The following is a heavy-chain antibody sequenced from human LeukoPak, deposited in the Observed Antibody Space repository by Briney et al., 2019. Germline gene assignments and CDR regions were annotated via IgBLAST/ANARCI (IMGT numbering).Heavy chain of an antibody. Sequence: GGSLRLSCAASGFSFSAYAMTWVRQAPGKGLEWVSSTGDDTYYADFVKGRFTISRDDSKDTLFLQMNSLRVEDTAVYYCAKDAIYKNSVWDYFDYLGQGTLVTVSS. V-gene: IGHV3-23*01. CDR1: GFSFSAYA. D-gene: IGHD5-24*01. CDR2: TGDDT. CDR3: AKDAIYKNSVWDYFDY. J-gene: IGHJ4*02.